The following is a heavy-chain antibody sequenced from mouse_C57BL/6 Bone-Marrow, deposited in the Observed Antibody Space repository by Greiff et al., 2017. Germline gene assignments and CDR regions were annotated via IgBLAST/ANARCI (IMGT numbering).Heavy chain of an antibody. Sequence: EVKLMESGGGLVKPGGSLKLSCAASGFTFSSYAMSWVRQTPEKRLEWVATISDGGSYTYYPDNVKGRFTISRDNAKNNLYLQMSHLKSEDTAMYYCARFRAGTGFAYWGQGTLATVSA. J-gene: IGHJ3*01. CDR3: ARFRAGTGFAY. V-gene: IGHV5-4*03. D-gene: IGHD3-3*01. CDR1: GFTFSSYA. CDR2: ISDGGSYT.